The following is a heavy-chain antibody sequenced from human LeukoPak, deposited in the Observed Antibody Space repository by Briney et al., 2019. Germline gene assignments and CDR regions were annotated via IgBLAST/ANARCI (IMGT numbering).Heavy chain of an antibody. Sequence: GASVKVSCKVSGYTLTELSMHWVRQAPGQGLEWMGIINPSGGSTSYAQKFQGRVTMTRDTSTSTVYMELSSLRSEDTAVYYCAREGYSYGPFDPWGQGTLVTVSS. J-gene: IGHJ5*02. V-gene: IGHV1-46*01. CDR3: AREGYSYGPFDP. D-gene: IGHD5-18*01. CDR1: GYTLTELS. CDR2: INPSGGST.